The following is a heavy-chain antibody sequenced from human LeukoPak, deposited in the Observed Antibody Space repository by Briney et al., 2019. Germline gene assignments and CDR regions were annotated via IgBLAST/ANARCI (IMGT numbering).Heavy chain of an antibody. Sequence: GGSLRLSCAASGFTFDDYAMHWVRQAPGKGLEWVSLISWDGGSTYYADSVKGRFTISRDNSKNSLYLQMNSLRAEDTAVYYCAKGGDCYDSSGVDYWGQGTLVTVSS. D-gene: IGHD3-22*01. V-gene: IGHV3-43D*03. CDR2: ISWDGGST. J-gene: IGHJ4*02. CDR1: GFTFDDYA. CDR3: AKGGDCYDSSGVDY.